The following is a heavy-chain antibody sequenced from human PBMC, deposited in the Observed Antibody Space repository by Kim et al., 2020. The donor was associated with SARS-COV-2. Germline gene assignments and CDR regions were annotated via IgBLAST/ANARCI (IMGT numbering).Heavy chain of an antibody. J-gene: IGHJ4*02. V-gene: IGHV1-69*04. Sequence: SVKVCCKASGGTFSSYTISWVRQAPGQGLEWMGRIIPILGIANYAQKFQGRVTITADKSTSTAYMELSSLRSEDTAVYYCARDLLIAAADDWGQGTLVTVSS. CDR1: GGTFSSYT. CDR2: IIPILGIA. CDR3: ARDLLIAAADD. D-gene: IGHD6-13*01.